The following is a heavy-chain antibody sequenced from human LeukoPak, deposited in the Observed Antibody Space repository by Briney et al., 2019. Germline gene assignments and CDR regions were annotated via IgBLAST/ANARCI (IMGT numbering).Heavy chain of an antibody. V-gene: IGHV3-74*01. J-gene: IGHJ4*02. D-gene: IGHD5-18*01. Sequence: SGGSLRLSCAASGFTFSSYWMHWVRQAPGKGLVWVSRIKSAGSSIRYADSVKGRFTISRDNAKNTLYLQMNSLRAEDTAVYYCARDLTTSMAYYFDCWGQGTLVTVSS. CDR1: GFTFSSYW. CDR3: ARDLTTSMAYYFDC. CDR2: IKSAGSSI.